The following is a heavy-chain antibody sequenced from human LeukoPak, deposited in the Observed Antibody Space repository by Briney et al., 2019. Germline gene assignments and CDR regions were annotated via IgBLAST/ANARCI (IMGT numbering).Heavy chain of an antibody. J-gene: IGHJ4*02. CDR1: GFTFSSYG. V-gene: IGHV3-23*01. Sequence: HGGSLRLSCAASGFTFSSYGMNWVRQAPGKGLEWVSAISGSGGSTYYADSVKGRFTISRDNSKNTLYLQMNSLRAEDTAVYYCARTQPLRYDPGYFDYWGQGTLVTVSS. CDR2: ISGSGGST. CDR3: ARTQPLRYDPGYFDY. D-gene: IGHD1-14*01.